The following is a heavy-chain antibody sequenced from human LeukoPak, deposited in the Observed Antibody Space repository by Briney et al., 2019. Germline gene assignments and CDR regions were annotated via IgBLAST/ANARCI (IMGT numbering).Heavy chain of an antibody. CDR3: ARRLGGSGSYYY. J-gene: IGHJ4*02. CDR1: GGSISSSIYH. CDR2: IYYSGST. D-gene: IGHD3-10*01. Sequence: SETLSLTCSVFGGSISSSIYHCGWIRQPPGKGLEWIGSIYYSGSTYYNPSLKSRVAISVDTSKNQFSLKLRSVTAADTAVCFCARRLGGSGSYYYWGQGTLVTVSS. V-gene: IGHV4-39*01.